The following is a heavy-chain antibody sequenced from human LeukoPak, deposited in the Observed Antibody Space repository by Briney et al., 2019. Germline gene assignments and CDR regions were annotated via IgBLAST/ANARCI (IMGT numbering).Heavy chain of an antibody. CDR2: IYYSGNT. V-gene: IGHV4-39*01. CDR1: GGSISSSSYF. Sequence: SETLSLTCTVSGGSISSSSYFWGWIRRPPGKGLEWIGSIYYSGNTYYNPSLRSRVTISVDTSKNQFSLKLTSVTAADTAMYYCARQQVAAHQPFDYWGQGTLVTVSS. CDR3: ARQQVAAHQPFDY. J-gene: IGHJ4*02. D-gene: IGHD2-15*01.